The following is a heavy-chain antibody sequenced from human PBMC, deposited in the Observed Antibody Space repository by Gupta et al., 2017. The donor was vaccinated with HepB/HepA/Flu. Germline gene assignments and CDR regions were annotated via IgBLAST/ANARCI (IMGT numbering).Heavy chain of an antibody. CDR2: LVNSGDYT. CDR3: AKHSGVTRIGRYFDF. J-gene: IGHJ4*02. CDR1: GFMFRSLA. D-gene: IGHD3-9*01. Sequence: EVKMLDSGGGLVQPGGSLRLSCAASGFMFRSLAMTWFRQAPGKGLEVVSALVNSGDYTYYADSAKGRFTIFRDNSKGTLYLEMNSLIADDTAVYYCAKHSGVTRIGRYFDFWGQGTLVTVSS. V-gene: IGHV3-23*01.